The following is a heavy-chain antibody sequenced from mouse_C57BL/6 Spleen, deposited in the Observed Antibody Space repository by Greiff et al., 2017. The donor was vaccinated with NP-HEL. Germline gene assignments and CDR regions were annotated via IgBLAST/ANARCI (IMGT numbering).Heavy chain of an antibody. V-gene: IGHV1-81*01. Sequence: VQLQQSGAELARPGASVKLSCKASGYTFTSYGISWVKQRTGQGLEWIGEIYPRSGNTYYNEKFKGKATLTADKSSSTAYMELRSLTSEDSAVYFCARGENYDYDGPWGQGTTLTVSS. CDR1: GYTFTSYG. CDR2: IYPRSGNT. D-gene: IGHD2-4*01. CDR3: ARGENYDYDGP. J-gene: IGHJ2*01.